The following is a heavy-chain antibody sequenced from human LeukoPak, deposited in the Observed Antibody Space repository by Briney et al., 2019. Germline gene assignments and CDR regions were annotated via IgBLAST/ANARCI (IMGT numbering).Heavy chain of an antibody. J-gene: IGHJ6*02. CDR3: ARARHVAVAGYYGMDV. Sequence: SETLSLTCAVYGGSFSGYYWSWIRQPPGKGLEWIGEINHSGSTNYNPSLKSRVTISVDTSKNQFSLKLSSVTAADTAVYYCARARHVAVAGYYGMDVWGQGTTVTVSS. D-gene: IGHD6-19*01. V-gene: IGHV4-34*01. CDR1: GGSFSGYY. CDR2: INHSGST.